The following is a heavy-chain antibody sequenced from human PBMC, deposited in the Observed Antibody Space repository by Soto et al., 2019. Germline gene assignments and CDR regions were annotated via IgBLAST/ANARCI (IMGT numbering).Heavy chain of an antibody. CDR2: IIPIFGTA. CDR3: AAVLLWFGELLYRIDYYYYGMDV. V-gene: IGHV1-69*06. J-gene: IGHJ6*02. Sequence: SVKVSCKASGGTFSSYAISWVRQAPGQGLEWMGGIIPIFGTANYAQKFQGRVTITADKSTSTAYMELSSLRSEDTAVYYCAAVLLWFGELLYRIDYYYYGMDVWGQGTTVTVS. D-gene: IGHD3-10*01. CDR1: GGTFSSYA.